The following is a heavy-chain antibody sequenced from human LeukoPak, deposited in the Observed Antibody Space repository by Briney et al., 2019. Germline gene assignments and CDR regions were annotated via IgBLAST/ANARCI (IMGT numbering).Heavy chain of an antibody. D-gene: IGHD2-15*01. Sequence: PGGSLRLSCAASAFTFSNHAMHWVRQSPGEGLEWVAVISYDGTSKYYADSVKGRFTISRDNSKNTLFLQMNSLRVEDTAVYYCARRSFCSGDRCQLYYYYAMDVWGQGTTVTVSS. V-gene: IGHV3-30-3*01. CDR1: AFTFSNHA. CDR3: ARRSFCSGDRCQLYYYYAMDV. CDR2: ISYDGTSK. J-gene: IGHJ6*02.